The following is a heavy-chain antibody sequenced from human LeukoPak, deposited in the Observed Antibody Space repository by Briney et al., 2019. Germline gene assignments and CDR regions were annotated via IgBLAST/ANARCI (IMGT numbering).Heavy chain of an antibody. V-gene: IGHV3-7*01. CDR3: ARDPFDP. Sequence: GGSLRLSCAATGFSFRSYWMNWVRQAPGKGLEWLAIIKQDGSEKHYKDSVKGRFTISRDNAKNSLYLQMNSLRAEDTAVYYCARDPFDPWGQGTLVTVSS. CDR1: GFSFRSYW. J-gene: IGHJ5*02. CDR2: IKQDGSEK.